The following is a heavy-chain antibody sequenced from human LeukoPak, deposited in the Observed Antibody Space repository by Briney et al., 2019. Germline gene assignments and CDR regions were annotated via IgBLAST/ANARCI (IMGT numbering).Heavy chain of an antibody. D-gene: IGHD5-18*01. Sequence: GRSLRLSCAASGFTFSSYAMHWVRQAPGKGLEWVAVISYDGSNKYYADSVKGRFTISRDNSKNTLYLQMNSLRAEDTAVYYCAKGGIQLWSKPDYWGQGTLVTVSS. CDR2: ISYDGSNK. V-gene: IGHV3-30*07. CDR3: AKGGIQLWSKPDY. CDR1: GFTFSSYA. J-gene: IGHJ4*02.